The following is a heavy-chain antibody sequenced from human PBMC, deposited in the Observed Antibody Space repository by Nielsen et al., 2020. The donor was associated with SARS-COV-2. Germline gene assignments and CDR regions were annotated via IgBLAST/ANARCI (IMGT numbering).Heavy chain of an antibody. V-gene: IGHV3-9*01. J-gene: IGHJ4*02. D-gene: IGHD3-16*02. CDR1: GFTFDDYA. CDR3: ARGGLTFGGVIVR. Sequence: GGSLRLSCAASGFTFDDYAMHWVRQAPGKGLEWVSGISWNSGSIGYADSVKGRFTISRDNAKNSLYLQMNSLRVEDTAVYYCARGGLTFGGVIVRWGQGTLVTVSS. CDR2: ISWNSGSI.